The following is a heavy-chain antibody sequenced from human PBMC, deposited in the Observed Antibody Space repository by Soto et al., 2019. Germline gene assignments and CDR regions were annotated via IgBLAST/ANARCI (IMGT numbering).Heavy chain of an antibody. D-gene: IGHD3-10*01. J-gene: IGHJ5*02. V-gene: IGHV1-69*01. Sequence: QVPLVQSGAEVKKPGSSLTVSCKASGGTFSSYAIHWVRQAPGQGLEWMGGIIPMYGPAKYAQRFQGRVTITADESTTTVDMELTSLTSQDTAVYYCARVTSMVRGVIDNGFDPWGHGTLVTVSS. CDR3: ARVTSMVRGVIDNGFDP. CDR2: IIPMYGPA. CDR1: GGTFSSYA.